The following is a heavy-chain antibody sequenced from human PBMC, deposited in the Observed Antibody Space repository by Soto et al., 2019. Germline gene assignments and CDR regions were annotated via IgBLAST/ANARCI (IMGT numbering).Heavy chain of an antibody. CDR3: ARDLDLGHLNY. CDR1: GGSISSYY. CDR2: IYYSGST. Sequence: SETLSLTCTVSGGSISSYYWSWSRQPPGKGLEWIGYIYYSGSTNYNPSLKSRVTISVDTSKNQFSLKLSSVTAADTAVYYCARDLDLGHLNYWAQGILVTFSS. J-gene: IGHJ4*02. V-gene: IGHV4-59*01. D-gene: IGHD3-9*01.